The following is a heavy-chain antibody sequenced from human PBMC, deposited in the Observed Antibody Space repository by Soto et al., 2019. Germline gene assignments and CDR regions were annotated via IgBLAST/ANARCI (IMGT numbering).Heavy chain of an antibody. D-gene: IGHD3-16*02. J-gene: IGHJ6*03. CDR2: MNPNSGNT. V-gene: IGHV1-8*01. CDR3: ARRSSFYYYYYMDV. Sequence: QVQLVQSGAEVKKPGASVKVSCKASGYTFTSYDNNWVRQATGQGLEWMGWMNPNSGNTGYAQKFQGRVTMTRNTSISTAYMELSSLRSEDTAVYYCARRSSFYYYYYMDVWGKGTTVTVSS. CDR1: GYTFTSYD.